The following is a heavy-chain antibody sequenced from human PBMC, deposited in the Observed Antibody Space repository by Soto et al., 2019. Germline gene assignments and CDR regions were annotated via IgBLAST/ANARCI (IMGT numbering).Heavy chain of an antibody. J-gene: IGHJ6*02. Sequence: EVQLVESGGGLVQPGRSLRRSCAAAGFTFDDYAMHWVRQAPGKVLEWVSGISWNSGSIGYTDSVKARFTISRDNAKNSLHLQMTSLRPEDPALYYCAKDVSGRGSFYYYFGMDVWGHGTTVTVSS. CDR3: AKDVSGRGSFYYYFGMDV. CDR2: ISWNSGSI. V-gene: IGHV3-9*01. D-gene: IGHD1-26*01. CDR1: GFTFDDYA.